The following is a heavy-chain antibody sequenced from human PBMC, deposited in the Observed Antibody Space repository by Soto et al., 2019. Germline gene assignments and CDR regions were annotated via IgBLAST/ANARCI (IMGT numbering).Heavy chain of an antibody. Sequence: GGSLRLSCVASGFTFSSYSVNWVRQAPGKGLEWVSYISSGSKTIFYADSVKGRFTVSRDNAKNSQFLQMNSLRDDDTAVYYCAREDILGARSFDYWGRGTLVTVSS. CDR2: ISSGSKTI. D-gene: IGHD1-26*01. J-gene: IGHJ4*02. CDR1: GFTFSSYS. CDR3: AREDILGARSFDY. V-gene: IGHV3-48*02.